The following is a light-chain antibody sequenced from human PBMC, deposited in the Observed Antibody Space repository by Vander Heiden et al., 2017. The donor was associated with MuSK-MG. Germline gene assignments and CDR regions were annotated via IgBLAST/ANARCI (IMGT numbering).Light chain of an antibody. CDR2: QDT. CDR1: KLGGKD. V-gene: IGLV3-1*01. Sequence: SFDLSQPPLVSVSPGQTASIACSGDKLGGKDVSWYKQKPGQSPLLLIHQDTTRPSGLPDRFSGSNSGNTATLTISGTQPLDDADYFCQAWESNSFVVFGGGTKVTVL. J-gene: IGLJ2*01. CDR3: QAWESNSFVV.